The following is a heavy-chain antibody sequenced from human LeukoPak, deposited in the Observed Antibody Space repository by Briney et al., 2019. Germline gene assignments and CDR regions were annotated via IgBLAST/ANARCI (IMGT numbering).Heavy chain of an antibody. J-gene: IGHJ5*02. CDR2: ISPSGGST. CDR1: GYTFTGYY. CDR3: ARATTMVRGVTQLNWFDP. Sequence: GASVKVSCKASGYTFTGYYMHWVRQAPGQGLEWMGIISPSGGSTSYAQKFQGRVTMTRDTSTSTVYMELSSLRSEDTAVYYCARATTMVRGVTQLNWFDPWGQGTLVTVSS. V-gene: IGHV1-46*01. D-gene: IGHD3-10*01.